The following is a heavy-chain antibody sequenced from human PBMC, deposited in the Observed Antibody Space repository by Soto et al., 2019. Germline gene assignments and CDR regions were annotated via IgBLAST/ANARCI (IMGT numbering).Heavy chain of an antibody. Sequence: GGSLRLSCAASGFTFSNAWMNWVRQAPGKGLERVGRIKSKTDGGTTDYAAPVKGRFTISRDDSKNTLYLQMNSLKTKDTAVYYCTTDPEEDFWSGYYTQDYYYYGMDVWGQGTTVTVSS. V-gene: IGHV3-15*07. CDR1: GFTFSNAW. J-gene: IGHJ6*02. CDR2: IKSKTDGGTT. D-gene: IGHD3-3*01. CDR3: TTDPEEDFWSGYYTQDYYYYGMDV.